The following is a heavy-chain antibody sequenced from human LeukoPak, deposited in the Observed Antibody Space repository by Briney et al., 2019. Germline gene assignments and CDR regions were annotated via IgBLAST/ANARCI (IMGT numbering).Heavy chain of an antibody. V-gene: IGHV4-59*08. CDR2: IYYSGST. Sequence: SETLSLTCAVYGGSFSGYYWSWIRQPPGKGLEWIGYIYYSGSTNYNPSLKSRVTISVDTSKNQFSLKLSSVTAADTAVYYCASHSNGFDYWGQGTLVTVSS. D-gene: IGHD4-11*01. J-gene: IGHJ4*02. CDR1: GGSFSGYY. CDR3: ASHSNGFDY.